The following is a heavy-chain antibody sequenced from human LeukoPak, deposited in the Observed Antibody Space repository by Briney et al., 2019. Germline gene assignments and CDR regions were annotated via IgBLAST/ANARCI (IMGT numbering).Heavy chain of an antibody. D-gene: IGHD3-16*02. V-gene: IGHV4-39*07. J-gene: IGHJ4*02. Sequence: PSETLSLTCTVSGGSISSSSYYWGWIRQPPGKGLEWIGSIYYSGSTYYNPSLKSRVTISVDTSKNQFSLKLSSVTAADTAVYYCAREERGDYDYVWGSYRPAGVDYWGQGTLVTVSS. CDR1: GGSISSSSYY. CDR3: AREERGDYDYVWGSYRPAGVDY. CDR2: IYYSGST.